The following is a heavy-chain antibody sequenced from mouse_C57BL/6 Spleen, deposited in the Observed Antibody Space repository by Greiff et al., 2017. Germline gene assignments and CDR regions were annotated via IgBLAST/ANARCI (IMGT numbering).Heavy chain of an antibody. CDR2: ISDGGSYT. CDR1: GFTFRSYA. D-gene: IGHD1-1*01. CDR3: AREGGTTVVANFDY. V-gene: IGHV5-4*01. J-gene: IGHJ2*01. Sequence: EVMLVESGGGLVKPGGSLKLSCAASGFTFRSYAMSWVRQTPDKRLEWVATISDGGSYTYYPDNVQGRFTISRDNAKNNLYLQMSHLKSEDTTMYYCAREGGTTVVANFDYWGQGTTLTVAS.